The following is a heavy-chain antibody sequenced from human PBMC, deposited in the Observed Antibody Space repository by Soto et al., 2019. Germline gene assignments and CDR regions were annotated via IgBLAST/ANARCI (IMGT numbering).Heavy chain of an antibody. Sequence: QVQLVESGGGVVQPGRSLRLSCAASGFTFSSYGMHWVRQAPGKGLEWVAVISYDGSNKYYADSVKGRFTISRDNSKNTLYVQMSRVRGGDRGVYCCAEGGGAMVGGGRGLYGMDVWGQGTTVTVSS. V-gene: IGHV3-30*18. CDR3: AEGGGAMVGGGRGLYGMDV. CDR2: ISYDGSNK. J-gene: IGHJ6*02. CDR1: GFTFSSYG. D-gene: IGHD5-18*01.